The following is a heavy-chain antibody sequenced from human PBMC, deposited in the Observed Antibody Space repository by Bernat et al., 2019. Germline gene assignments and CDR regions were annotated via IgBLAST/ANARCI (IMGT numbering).Heavy chain of an antibody. CDR3: ASIPAGSGSYVEPRVIDY. J-gene: IGHJ4*02. D-gene: IGHD3-10*01. CDR1: GFTFSSYA. CDR2: ISYDGSNK. V-gene: IGHV3-30-3*01. Sequence: QVQLVESGGGVVQPGRSLRLSCAASGFTFSSYAMHWVRQAPGKGLEWVAVISYDGSNKYYADSVKGRFTISRDNSKNTLYLQMNSLRAEDTAVYYCASIPAGSGSYVEPRVIDYWGQGTLVTVSS.